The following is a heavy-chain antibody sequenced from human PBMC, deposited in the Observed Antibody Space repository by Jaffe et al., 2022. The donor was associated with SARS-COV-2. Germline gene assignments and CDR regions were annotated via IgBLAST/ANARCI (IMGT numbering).Heavy chain of an antibody. CDR3: ARSLLYDSSARAAFDI. CDR1: GYSFTSYW. D-gene: IGHD3-22*01. J-gene: IGHJ3*02. V-gene: IGHV5-51*01. CDR2: IYPGDSDT. Sequence: EVQLVQSGAEVKKPGESLKISCKGSGYSFTSYWIGWVRQMPGKGLEWMGIIYPGDSDTRYSPSFQGQVTISADKSISTAYLQWSSLKASDTAMYYCARSLLYDSSARAAFDIWGQGTMVTVSS.